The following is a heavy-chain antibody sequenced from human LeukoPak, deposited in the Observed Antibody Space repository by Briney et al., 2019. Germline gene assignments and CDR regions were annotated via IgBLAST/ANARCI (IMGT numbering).Heavy chain of an antibody. Sequence: PSETLSLTCTVCGYSISSGYYWGWIRQPPGKGLEWIGGISHSGSTYYNPSLKSRVTISVDTSKNQFSLQLSSVTAADTAVYYCARGERGVDYWGQGTLVTVSS. CDR1: GYSISSGYY. CDR3: ARGERGVDY. V-gene: IGHV4-38-2*02. D-gene: IGHD2-8*01. CDR2: ISHSGST. J-gene: IGHJ4*02.